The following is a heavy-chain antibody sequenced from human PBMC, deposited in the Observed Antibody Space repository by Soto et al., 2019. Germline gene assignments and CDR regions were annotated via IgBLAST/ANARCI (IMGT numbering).Heavy chain of an antibody. J-gene: IGHJ6*02. CDR1: GGTFSSYA. CDR3: ARGTGTTPYYYCGMDV. V-gene: IGHV1-69*12. Sequence: QVQLVQSGAEVTQPGSSVTVSCTASGGTFSSYAISWVRQAPGQGLEWMGGIIPIFGTANYAQKFQGRVTITADESTSTAYMELSSLRSEDTAVYYCARGTGTTPYYYCGMDVWGQGTTVTVSS. D-gene: IGHD1-7*01. CDR2: IIPIFGTA.